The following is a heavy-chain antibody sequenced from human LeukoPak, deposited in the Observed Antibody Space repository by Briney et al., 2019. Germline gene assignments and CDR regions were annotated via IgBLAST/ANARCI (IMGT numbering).Heavy chain of an antibody. V-gene: IGHV3-53*01. CDR1: GFTVSSNY. CDR3: ARARGPTGRGYFDY. J-gene: IGHJ4*02. Sequence: GGSLRLSCAASGFTVSSNYMSWVRQAPGKGLEWVSVIYSGGSTYYADSVKGRFTISRDNSKNTLYLQMNSLRAEDTAVYYCARARGPTGRGYFDYWGQGTLVTVSS. D-gene: IGHD1-1*01. CDR2: IYSGGST.